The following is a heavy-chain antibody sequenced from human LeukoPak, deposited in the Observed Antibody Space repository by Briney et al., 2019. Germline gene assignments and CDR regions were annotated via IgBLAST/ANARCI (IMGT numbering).Heavy chain of an antibody. CDR2: INHSGST. CDR1: GGSFSGYY. J-gene: IGHJ6*03. D-gene: IGHD4-23*01. V-gene: IGHV4-34*01. Sequence: SETLSLTCAVYGGSFSGYYWSWIRQPPGKGLEWIGEINHSGSTNYNPSLKSRVTISVDTSKNQFSLKLSSVTAADTAVYYCARGNPDLLHYGGNSVHYYMDVRGQGTTVTVTS. CDR3: ARGNPDLLHYGGNSVHYYMDV.